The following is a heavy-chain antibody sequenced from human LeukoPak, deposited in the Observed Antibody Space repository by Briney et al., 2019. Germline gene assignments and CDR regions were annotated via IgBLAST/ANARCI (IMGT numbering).Heavy chain of an antibody. CDR1: GYSFTSYW. CDR2: IYPGDSDT. V-gene: IGHV5-51*01. J-gene: IGHJ5*02. D-gene: IGHD6-19*01. Sequence: GESLKISCKGSGYSFTSYWIGWVRQMPGKGLEWMGIIYPGDSDTRYSPSFQGQVTISADKSISTAYLQWSSLKASDTAMYYCARGGYSSGWDRINWFDPWGQGTLVTVSS. CDR3: ARGGYSSGWDRINWFDP.